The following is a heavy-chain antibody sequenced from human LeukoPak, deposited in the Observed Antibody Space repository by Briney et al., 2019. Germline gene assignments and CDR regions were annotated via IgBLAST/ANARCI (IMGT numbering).Heavy chain of an antibody. D-gene: IGHD2-2*01. CDR2: FDPEDGET. J-gene: IGHJ4*02. CDR1: GYTLTELS. CDR3: ARDIAPGRYQLPLDY. Sequence: ASVKVSFKVSGYTLTELSMHWVRQAPGKGLEWRAGFDPEDGETIYAQKFQGRVTMTEDTSTDTVYMELSSLKSEDTAVYYCARDIAPGRYQLPLDYWGQGTLVTVSS. V-gene: IGHV1-24*01.